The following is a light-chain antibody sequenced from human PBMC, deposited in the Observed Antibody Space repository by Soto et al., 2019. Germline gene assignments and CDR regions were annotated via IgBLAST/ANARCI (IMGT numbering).Light chain of an antibody. CDR1: QSISSY. Sequence: DIQMTQSPSSLSASVGDRVTITCRASQSISSYLNWYQQKPGKAPKLLIYATSSLQSGVPSRFSGGGSGTDFTLTISSLQPEDFATYYCQQTYSTLYTFGQGTKLEIK. CDR2: ATS. J-gene: IGKJ2*01. CDR3: QQTYSTLYT. V-gene: IGKV1-39*01.